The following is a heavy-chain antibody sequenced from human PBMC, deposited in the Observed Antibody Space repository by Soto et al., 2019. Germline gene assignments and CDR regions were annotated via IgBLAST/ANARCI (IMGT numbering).Heavy chain of an antibody. CDR3: ARIKLGGNNWFDP. Sequence: QVQLQESGPGLVKPSQTLSLTCTVSGGSISSGDYYWSWIRQPPGKGLEWIGYIYYSGSTYYNPSLKSRVTTSVDTSKNQSSLKLSSVTAAATAVYYCARIKLGGNNWFDPWGQGTLVTVSS. CDR1: GGSISSGDYY. J-gene: IGHJ5*02. D-gene: IGHD7-27*01. CDR2: IYYSGST. V-gene: IGHV4-30-4*01.